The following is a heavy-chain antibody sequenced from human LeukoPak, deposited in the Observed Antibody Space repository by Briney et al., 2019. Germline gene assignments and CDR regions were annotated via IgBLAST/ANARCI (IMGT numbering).Heavy chain of an antibody. J-gene: IGHJ4*02. Sequence: SETLSLTCTVSGGSISSHYWSWIRQPPGKGLEWIGYIYYSGSTNYNPSLRSRVTISVDTSKNQFSLKLSSVTAADMAVYYCARASCSSTSCYTIDYWGQGTLVSVSS. CDR2: IYYSGST. V-gene: IGHV4-59*11. D-gene: IGHD2-2*01. CDR3: ARASCSSTSCYTIDY. CDR1: GGSISSHY.